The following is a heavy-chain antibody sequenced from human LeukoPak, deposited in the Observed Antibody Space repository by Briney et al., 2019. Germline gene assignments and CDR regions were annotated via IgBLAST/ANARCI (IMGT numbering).Heavy chain of an antibody. J-gene: IGHJ6*03. V-gene: IGHV4-39*07. Sequence: SETLSLTCTVSGGSISSSYYYWAWIRQPPGKGLEWIGSVYYSGSTYYNPSLKSRVTISVDTSKNQFSLKLSSVTAADTAMYYCARDYCSSTTCRSYYTDVWGKGTTVTVSS. D-gene: IGHD2/OR15-2a*01. CDR2: VYYSGST. CDR3: ARDYCSSTTCRSYYTDV. CDR1: GGSISSSYYY.